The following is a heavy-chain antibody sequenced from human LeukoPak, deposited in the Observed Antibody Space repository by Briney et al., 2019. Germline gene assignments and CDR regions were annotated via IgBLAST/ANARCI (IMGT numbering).Heavy chain of an antibody. D-gene: IGHD6-13*01. Sequence: GGSLRLSCAASGFTVSSNYMSWVRQAPGKGLEWVSVIYSGGSTYYADSVKGRFTISRGNSKNTLYLQMNSLRAEDTAVYYCARDPSWPYYFDYWGQGTLVTVSS. V-gene: IGHV3-66*02. J-gene: IGHJ4*02. CDR3: ARDPSWPYYFDY. CDR2: IYSGGST. CDR1: GFTVSSNY.